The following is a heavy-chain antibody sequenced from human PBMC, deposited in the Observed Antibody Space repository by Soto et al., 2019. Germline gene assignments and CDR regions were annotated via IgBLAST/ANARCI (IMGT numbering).Heavy chain of an antibody. CDR1: GFTFDDYA. D-gene: IGHD6-13*01. CDR2: ISWNSGSI. V-gene: IGHV3-9*01. J-gene: IGHJ4*02. Sequence: GGSLRLSCAASGFTFDDYAMHWVRQAPGKGLEWVSGISWNSGSIGYADSVKGRFTISRDNAKNSLYLQMNSLRAEDTALYYCAKDIGGSWAHYFDYWGQGTLVTVSS. CDR3: AKDIGGSWAHYFDY.